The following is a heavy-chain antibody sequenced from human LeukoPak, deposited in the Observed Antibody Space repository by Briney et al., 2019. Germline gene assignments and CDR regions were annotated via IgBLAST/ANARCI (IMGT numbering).Heavy chain of an antibody. D-gene: IGHD6-19*01. CDR3: AKVKQWLATSSYDAFDI. V-gene: IGHV3-74*03. CDR2: INSDGSST. CDR1: GFTFSSYW. J-gene: IGHJ3*02. Sequence: GGSLRLSCAASGFTFSSYWMHWVRQVPGKGLVWVSRINSDGSSTKYVDSVKGRFTISRDNAKNTLYLQMNSLRAEDTAVYYCAKVKQWLATSSYDAFDIWGQGTMVTVSS.